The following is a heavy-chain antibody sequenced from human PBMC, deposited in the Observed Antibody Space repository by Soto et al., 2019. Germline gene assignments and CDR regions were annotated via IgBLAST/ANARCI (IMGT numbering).Heavy chain of an antibody. V-gene: IGHV4-31*11. J-gene: IGHJ5*02. CDR2: IFHSGNM. CDR3: AREERFSHWLDP. CDR1: GGSISSLGYY. Sequence: SETLSLTCAVPGGSISSLGYYWSWIRQDPGKGLEWIGHIFHSGNMDYNPSLQSRVTMSVDTSKNQFSLKLSSVTAADTAVYYCAREERFSHWLDPWGQGTLVTVSS.